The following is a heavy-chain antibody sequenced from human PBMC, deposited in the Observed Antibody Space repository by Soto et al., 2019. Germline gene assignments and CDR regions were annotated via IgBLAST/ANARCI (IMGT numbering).Heavy chain of an antibody. CDR2: IYYSGST. V-gene: IGHV4-31*03. CDR3: ARASTTVTTLDY. Sequence: SETLSLTCTVSGGSISSGGYYWSWIRQHPGKGLEWIGNIYYSGSTYYNPSLKSRVTISVDTSKNQFSLKLSSVTAADTAVYYCARASTTVTTLDYWGQGTLVTVS. CDR1: GGSISSGGYY. D-gene: IGHD4-17*01. J-gene: IGHJ4*02.